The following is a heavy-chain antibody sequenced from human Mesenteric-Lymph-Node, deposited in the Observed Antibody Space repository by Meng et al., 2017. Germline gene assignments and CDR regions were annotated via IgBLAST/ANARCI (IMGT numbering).Heavy chain of an antibody. D-gene: IGHD3-9*01. CDR2: IYPGDSQT. J-gene: IGHJ6*02. V-gene: IGHV5-51*01. CDR3: ARRPYDILTGYEYYYGMDV. Sequence: GESLKISCQGSGYHFTNNWIGWVRQMPGKGLQWIGSIYPGDSQTKYSPSFQGQVTISVDKSTTTAYLQLSSLKSSDTAMYYCARRPYDILTGYEYYYGMDVWGQGTTVTVSS. CDR1: GYHFTNNW.